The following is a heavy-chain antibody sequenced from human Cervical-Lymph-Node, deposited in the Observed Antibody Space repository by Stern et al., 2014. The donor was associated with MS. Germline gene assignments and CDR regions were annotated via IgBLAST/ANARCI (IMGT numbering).Heavy chain of an antibody. CDR3: ARGGGDNWFDP. Sequence: QDQLVQSGAEVKKPGSSVKVSCKASGGISWVRQAPGQGLEWMGGVIPFVGTSNYAQKFQGRVTITADTATNTAYLEWNSWRVDDTAVYYCARGGGDNWFDPWGQGTLVTVSS. V-gene: IGHV1-69*14. CDR1: GG. D-gene: IGHD3-16*01. J-gene: IGHJ5*02. CDR2: VIPFVGTS.